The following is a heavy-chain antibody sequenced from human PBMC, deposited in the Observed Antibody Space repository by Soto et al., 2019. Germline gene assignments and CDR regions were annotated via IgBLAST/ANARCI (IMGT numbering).Heavy chain of an antibody. Sequence: GGSLRLSCSASGFTFSDCAMHWARQAPGKAPEFVAAISSDGGDTFYADSVRARFTISRDSSKNTLFLQMTSLRAEDTALYYCAASMTIVISSYTTWGQGTLVTVSS. CDR2: ISSDGGDT. CDR1: GFTFSDCA. D-gene: IGHD4-4*01. V-gene: IGHV3-64D*06. J-gene: IGHJ4*02. CDR3: AASMTIVISSYTT.